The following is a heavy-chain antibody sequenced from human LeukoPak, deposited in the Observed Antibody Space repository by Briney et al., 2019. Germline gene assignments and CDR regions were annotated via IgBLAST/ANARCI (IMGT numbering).Heavy chain of an antibody. CDR2: INHSGST. CDR1: GGSFSGYY. J-gene: IGHJ4*02. V-gene: IGHV4-34*01. D-gene: IGHD3-10*01. Sequence: SETLSLTCAVYGGSFSGYYWSWIRQPPGKGLEWIGEINHSGSTNYNPSLKSRVTISVDTSKNQFSLKLSSVTAADTAVYYCARFSHGSGSVSFDYWGQGTLVTVSS. CDR3: ARFSHGSGSVSFDY.